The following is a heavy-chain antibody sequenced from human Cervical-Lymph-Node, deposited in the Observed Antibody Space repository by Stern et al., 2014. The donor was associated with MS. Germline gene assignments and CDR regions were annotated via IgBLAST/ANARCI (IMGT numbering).Heavy chain of an antibody. J-gene: IGHJ4*02. D-gene: IGHD1-14*01. CDR2: INWNNGNI. Sequence: VQLVESGGDLVQPGRSLRLSCTASGFTFDDYAMHWVRQAPGKGLEWVSSINWNNGNIGYADSVKGRFTIYRDNAKNSLYLQMNNLGTEDTALYYCAKDVRISGRNPTLDYWGQGTLVTVSS. V-gene: IGHV3-9*01. CDR3: AKDVRISGRNPTLDY. CDR1: GFTFDDYA.